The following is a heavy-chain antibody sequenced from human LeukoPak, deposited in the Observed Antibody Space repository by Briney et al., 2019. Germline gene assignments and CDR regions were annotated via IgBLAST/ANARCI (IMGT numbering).Heavy chain of an antibody. V-gene: IGHV4-59*01. CDR2: IYYSGST. J-gene: IGHJ2*01. D-gene: IGHD3-22*01. CDR1: GGSISRYY. Sequence: SETLSLTCTVSGGSISRYYWSWIRQPPGTGLEWIGYIYYSGSTNYNPSLKSRVTISVDTSKNQFSLKLSSVTAADTAVYYCARDPDYYDSSGSSGYFDLWGRGTLVTVSS. CDR3: ARDPDYYDSSGSSGYFDL.